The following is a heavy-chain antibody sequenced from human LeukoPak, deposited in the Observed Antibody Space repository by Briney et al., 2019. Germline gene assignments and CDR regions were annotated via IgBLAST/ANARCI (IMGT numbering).Heavy chain of an antibody. J-gene: IGHJ4*02. CDR2: IYYSGST. V-gene: IGHV4-59*01. Sequence: PSETLSLTCTVSGGSISSYYWSWIRQPPGKGLEWIGYIYYSGSTNYNPSLKSRVTISVDTSKNQFSLKLSSVTAADTAVYYCAREMRRFDSSGYYSIWGQGTLVTVSS. CDR3: AREMRRFDSSGYYSI. D-gene: IGHD3-22*01. CDR1: GGSISSYY.